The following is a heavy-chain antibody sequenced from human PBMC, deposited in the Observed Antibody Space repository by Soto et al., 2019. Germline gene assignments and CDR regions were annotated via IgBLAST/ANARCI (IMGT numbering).Heavy chain of an antibody. CDR2: INVDNGET. J-gene: IGHJ5*02. Sequence: QVQLVQSGAEVKNPGASVKVSCKASGYNFMRYGFTWVRQAPGQGLEWVGWINVDNGETKYPQKIQGRVTMTTDTSTSTVYMELRSLTSEDTAVYYCARWISGGYSDWFDPLGHGTLVTVAS. CDR3: ARWISGGYSDWFDP. V-gene: IGHV1-18*04. D-gene: IGHD1-26*01. CDR1: GYNFMRYG.